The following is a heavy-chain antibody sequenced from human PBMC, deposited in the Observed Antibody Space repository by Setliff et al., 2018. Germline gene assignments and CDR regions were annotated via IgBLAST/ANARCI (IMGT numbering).Heavy chain of an antibody. CDR3: AREGYSSGWLPDY. V-gene: IGHV3-15*01. D-gene: IGHD6-19*01. CDR2: ITSKIQGETI. CDR1: GFTFSSAY. J-gene: IGHJ4*02. Sequence: PGGSLRLSCAGSGFTFSSAYMTWVRQGPGKGLEWVGRITSKIQGETIDYATPVKGRFTISRDDSKNTLYLQMNSLKTEDTAVYYCAREGYSSGWLPDYWGQGTLVTVSS.